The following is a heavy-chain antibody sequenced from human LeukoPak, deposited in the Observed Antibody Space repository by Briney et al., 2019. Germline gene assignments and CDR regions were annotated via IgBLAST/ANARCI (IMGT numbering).Heavy chain of an antibody. J-gene: IGHJ4*02. CDR2: INSDGSST. V-gene: IGHV3-74*01. CDR3: TSEDLVGAKSLDY. Sequence: GGSLRLSCAASGFTFRSYWMYWVRQAPGKGLVWVSRINSDGSSTSYADSVKGRFTISRDNARNTLYLQMSSLRAGDTALYYCTSEDLVGAKSLDYWGQGTLVTVSS. CDR1: GFTFRSYW. D-gene: IGHD1-26*01.